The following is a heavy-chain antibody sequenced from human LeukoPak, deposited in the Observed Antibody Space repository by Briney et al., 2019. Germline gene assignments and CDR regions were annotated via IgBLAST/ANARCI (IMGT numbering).Heavy chain of an antibody. V-gene: IGHV3-64*01. CDR3: ARATDHDAFDI. CDR1: GFTFSSYA. J-gene: IGHJ3*02. CDR2: ISSNGGST. Sequence: GGSLRLSCAASGFTFSSYAMHWVRQAPGKGLEYVSAISSNGGSTYYANSVKGRFTISRDNSKNTLYLQMGSLRAEDMAVYYCARATDHDAFDIWGQGTMVTVSS.